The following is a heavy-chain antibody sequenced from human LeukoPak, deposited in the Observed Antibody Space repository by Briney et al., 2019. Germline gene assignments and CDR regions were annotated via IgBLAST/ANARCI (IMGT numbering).Heavy chain of an antibody. V-gene: IGHV3-33*01. D-gene: IGHD3-10*01. CDR1: GFTFSSYG. CDR2: IWYDGSNK. J-gene: IGHJ4*02. CDR3: ARDQGYGSGSYYND. Sequence: GGSLRLSCAASGFTFSSYGMPWVRQAPGKGLEWVAVIWYDGSNKYYADSVKGRFTISRDNSKNTLYLQMNSLRAEDTAVYYCARDQGYGSGSYYNDWGQGTLVTASS.